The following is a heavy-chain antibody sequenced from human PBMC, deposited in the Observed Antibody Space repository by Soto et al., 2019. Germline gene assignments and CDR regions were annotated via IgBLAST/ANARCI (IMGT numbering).Heavy chain of an antibody. D-gene: IGHD1-20*01. CDR2: ISKGSDYI. CDR3: AKDSGCVNNACAYDP. CDR1: GFSFSDYT. Sequence: GSLRLSCAASGFSFSDYTMNWVRQAPGKGLEWVSSISKGSDYIFYADKVKGRFTISRDNARNSLHLQMTSLRVEDTAVYYCAKDSGCVNNACAYDPWGQGTLVTVSS. J-gene: IGHJ5*02. V-gene: IGHV3-21*01.